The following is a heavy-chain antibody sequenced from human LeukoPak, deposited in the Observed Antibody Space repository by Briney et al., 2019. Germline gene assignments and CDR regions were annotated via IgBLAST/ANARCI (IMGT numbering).Heavy chain of an antibody. J-gene: IGHJ6*02. Sequence: GGSLRLSCAASGFTFTNAWMNWVRQAPGKGLEWVGRIKSKTDGGTTDYAAPVKGRFTISRDDSKNTLYLQMNSLKTEDTAVYYCTTTGSDYYYYGMDVWGQGTTVTVSS. CDR3: TTTGSDYYYYGMDV. V-gene: IGHV3-15*07. CDR2: IKSKTDGGTT. D-gene: IGHD3-10*01. CDR1: GFTFTNAW.